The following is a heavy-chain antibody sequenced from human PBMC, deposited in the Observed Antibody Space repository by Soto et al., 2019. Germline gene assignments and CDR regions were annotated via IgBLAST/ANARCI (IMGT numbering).Heavy chain of an antibody. CDR3: ARDKFIDYDSSGPPIVYAFDI. Sequence: GGSLRLSCAAPGFTFSSYSMNWVRQAPGKGLEWVSSISSSSSYIYYADSVKGRFTISRDNAKNSLYLQMNSLRAEDKAVYYCARDKFIDYDSSGPPIVYAFDIWGQGTMVTFSS. CDR1: GFTFSSYS. CDR2: ISSSSSYI. V-gene: IGHV3-21*01. D-gene: IGHD3-22*01. J-gene: IGHJ3*02.